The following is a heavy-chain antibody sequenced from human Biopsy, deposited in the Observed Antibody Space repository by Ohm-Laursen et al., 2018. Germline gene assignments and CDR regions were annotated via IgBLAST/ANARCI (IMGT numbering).Heavy chain of an antibody. V-gene: IGHV4-59*11. CDR3: ARGSNDFGGLYFPR. CDR2: ISCTGYT. D-gene: IGHD4-23*01. J-gene: IGHJ4*02. CDR1: GGSFTGHY. Sequence: GTLSLTCPVSGGSFTGHYWSWIRQPPGKGPEWIGHISCTGYTSYNASLKSRVTISVDTSRNHFSLRLSSLAAADTAVYYCARGSNDFGGLYFPRWGQGTLLTVSS.